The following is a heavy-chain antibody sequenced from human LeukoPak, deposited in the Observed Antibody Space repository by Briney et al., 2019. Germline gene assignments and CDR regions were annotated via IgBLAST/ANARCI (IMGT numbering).Heavy chain of an antibody. CDR2: IYPGDSDT. CDR1: GYSFTSYW. V-gene: IGHV5-51*01. J-gene: IGHJ4*02. Sequence: GESLKISCXGSGYSFTSYWIGWVRPMPGKGLEWMGIIYPGDSDTRYSPSFQGQVTISADKSISTAYLQWSSLKASDTAMYYCARLYDSTSRYFDYWGQGTLVTVSS. CDR3: ARLYDSTSRYFDY. D-gene: IGHD3-22*01.